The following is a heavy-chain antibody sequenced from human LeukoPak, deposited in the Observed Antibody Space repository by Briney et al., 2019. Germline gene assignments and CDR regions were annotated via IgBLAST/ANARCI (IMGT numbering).Heavy chain of an antibody. D-gene: IGHD3-3*01. Sequence: SETLSLTCDVSGGSVTSTNWWTSVRQPPGKGLEWIGEINHSGSTNYNPSLKSRVTISVDTSKNQFSLKLSSVTAADTAVYYCARGNDFWRLIFDYWGPGTLVTVSS. V-gene: IGHV4-4*02. J-gene: IGHJ4*02. CDR3: ARGNDFWRLIFDY. CDR1: GGSVTSTNW. CDR2: INHSGST.